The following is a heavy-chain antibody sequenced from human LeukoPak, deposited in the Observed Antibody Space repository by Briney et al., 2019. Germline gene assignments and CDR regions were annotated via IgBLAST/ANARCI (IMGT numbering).Heavy chain of an antibody. J-gene: IGHJ3*02. V-gene: IGHV3-21*01. Sequence: GGSLRPSCVTSGFSFSSYNMNWVRQAPGKGLEWVAFITNIGSAIYYTDSVKGRFTISRDNAKKSMYLQMSSLRAEDTALYYCARHGYDGFDMWGQGTMVTVSS. CDR2: ITNIGSAI. D-gene: IGHD6-13*01. CDR3: ARHGYDGFDM. CDR1: GFSFSSYN.